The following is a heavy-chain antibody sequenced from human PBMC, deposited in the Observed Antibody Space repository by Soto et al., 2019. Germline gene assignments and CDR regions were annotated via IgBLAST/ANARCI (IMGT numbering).Heavy chain of an antibody. CDR3: AKGGFEYSVSFQDYVDV. V-gene: IGHV3-30*18. Sequence: QVQLVESGGGVVQPGRSLRLSCGASGFTFSRHNINWVRQAPGKGLEWVAAVLYDGSNEYYADSAKGRFTISRDNSKNTMYLQMNSLRAEDTAVYYCAKGGFEYSVSFQDYVDVWGKGTTVTVS. CDR2: VLYDGSNE. D-gene: IGHD3-10*01. CDR1: GFTFSRHN. J-gene: IGHJ6*03.